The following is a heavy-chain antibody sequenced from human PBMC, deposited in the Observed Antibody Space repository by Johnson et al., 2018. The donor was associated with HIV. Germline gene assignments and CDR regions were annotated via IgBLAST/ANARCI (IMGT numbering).Heavy chain of an antibody. J-gene: IGHJ3*02. CDR3: ATEYFDI. V-gene: IGHV3-30*02. D-gene: IGHD2/OR15-2a*01. Sequence: QVQLVESGGGEVQPGGSLRLSCAASRFTFNSYDMNWVRQAPGKGLEWVAFIRYDGSRPYYGDSVKGRFTISRDNSKNTLYLQMNSLRTEDTAVYYCATEYFDIWGQGTMVTVSS. CDR2: IRYDGSRP. CDR1: RFTFNSYD.